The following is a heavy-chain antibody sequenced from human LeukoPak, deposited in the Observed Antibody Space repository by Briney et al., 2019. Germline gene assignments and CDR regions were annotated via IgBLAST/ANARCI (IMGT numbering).Heavy chain of an antibody. V-gene: IGHV3-11*01. J-gene: IGHJ4*02. CDR1: GFTFSDYY. Sequence: GGSLRLSCAASGFTFSDYYMSWIRQAPGKGLEWVSYISSSGSTIYYADSVKGRFTISRDNAKNSLYLQMNSLRAEDTAVYYCARDRTYYDFWSGYWDVYWGQGTLVTVSS. D-gene: IGHD3-3*01. CDR3: ARDRTYYDFWSGYWDVY. CDR2: ISSSGSTI.